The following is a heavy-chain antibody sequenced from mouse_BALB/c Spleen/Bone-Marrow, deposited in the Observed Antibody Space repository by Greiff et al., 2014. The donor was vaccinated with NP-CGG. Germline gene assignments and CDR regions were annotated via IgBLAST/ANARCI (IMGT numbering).Heavy chain of an antibody. J-gene: IGHJ2*01. CDR3: ARNFYGSAYFDF. D-gene: IGHD1-1*01. V-gene: IGHV1-67*01. CDR1: GYKFTDYA. Sequence: VQLQQSGPELVRPGVSVKISCKGSGYKFTDYAMHWVKQSHAKSLEWIGLIGTYSGNTHYNQKFKGKATMTVDKSSSTAYMELARLTSEDSAIYYCARNFYGSAYFDFWGQGSTLTVSS. CDR2: IGTYSGNT.